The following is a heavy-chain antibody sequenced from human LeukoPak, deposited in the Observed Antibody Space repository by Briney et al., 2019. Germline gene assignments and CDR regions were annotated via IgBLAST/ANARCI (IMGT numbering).Heavy chain of an antibody. Sequence: GGSLRLSCVVSGFPFSSYAMSWVRQAPGKELEWVSGISGSGDDTYYAASVKGRFIVSRDTSKNTLYLQMNSLRAEDTAVYYCAKDPLNTLMVSPTFDYWGQGTLVTVSS. CDR1: GFPFSSYA. J-gene: IGHJ4*02. CDR3: AKDPLNTLMVSPTFDY. V-gene: IGHV3-23*01. D-gene: IGHD5-18*01. CDR2: ISGSGDDT.